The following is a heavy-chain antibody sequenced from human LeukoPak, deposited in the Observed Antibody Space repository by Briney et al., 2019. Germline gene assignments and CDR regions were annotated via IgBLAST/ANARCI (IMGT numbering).Heavy chain of an antibody. J-gene: IGHJ2*01. CDR1: GFSITSGYF. V-gene: IGHV4-38-2*02. D-gene: IGHD3-3*01. CDR3: ARGQIYDYWTPVSWKFDL. CDR2: VYTTGAGST. Sequence: SESLSLTCTVSGFSITSGYFWGWIRQPPGKGLEWIGNVYTTGAGSTYHNPSLKSRVTVSSDTSKNQVSLKLNSVTAADTAVYYCARGQIYDYWTPVSWKFDLWGRGTLVTVSS.